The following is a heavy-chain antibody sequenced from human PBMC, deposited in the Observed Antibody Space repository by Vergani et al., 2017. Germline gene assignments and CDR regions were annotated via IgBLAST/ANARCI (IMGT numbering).Heavy chain of an antibody. CDR1: GGSISSYY. J-gene: IGHJ6*02. Sequence: QVQLQESGPGLVKPSETLSLTCTVSGGSISSYYWSWIRQPPGKGLEWIGCIYYSGSTNYNPSLKSRVTISVDTSKNQFSLKLSSVTAADTAVYYCARVKVGMDVWGQGTTVTVSS. CDR3: ARVKVGMDV. CDR2: IYYSGST. V-gene: IGHV4-59*01.